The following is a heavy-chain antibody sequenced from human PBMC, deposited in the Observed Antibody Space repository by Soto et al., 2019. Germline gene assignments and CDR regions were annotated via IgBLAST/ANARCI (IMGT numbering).Heavy chain of an antibody. CDR3: AKKVNSGPGSQYFDY. CDR1: GFTFSSYS. CDR2: FRTGGADGTT. Sequence: EVQLLESGGGLVQPGGSLRLSCAASGFTFSSYSMSWVRQAPGKGLEWVSGFRTGGADGTTYYADSVKGRFTISRDNSKNTLFLQMNSLRAEDTAIYYCAKKVNSGPGSQYFDYWGQGTLVTVSS. D-gene: IGHD3-10*01. J-gene: IGHJ4*02. V-gene: IGHV3-23*01.